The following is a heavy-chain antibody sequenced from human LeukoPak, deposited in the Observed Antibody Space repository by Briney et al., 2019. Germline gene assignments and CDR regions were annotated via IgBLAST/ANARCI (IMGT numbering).Heavy chain of an antibody. V-gene: IGHV1-18*01. D-gene: IGHD1/OR15-1a*01. Sequence: GASVKVSCKASGYTFTSYGISWVRQAPGQGLEWMGWISAYNGNTNYAQKLQGRVTMTTDTSTSTAYMELRGLRSDDTAVYYCARSSGTTYYYYYYMDVWGKGTTVTVSS. CDR1: GYTFTSYG. CDR3: ARSSGTTYYYYYYMDV. J-gene: IGHJ6*03. CDR2: ISAYNGNT.